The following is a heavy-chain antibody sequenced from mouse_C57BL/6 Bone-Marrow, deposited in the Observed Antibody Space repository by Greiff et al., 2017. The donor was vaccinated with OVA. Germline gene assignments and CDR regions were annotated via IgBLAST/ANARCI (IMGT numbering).Heavy chain of an antibody. Sequence: LKQSGAELASPGASVTLSCKASGYTFTDHIMNWVKKRPGQGLEWIGRIYPVSGETNYNQKFMGKATFSVDRSSSTVYMVLNSLTSEDPAVYYCAITTVVAPYAMDYWGQGTSVTVSS. CDR2: IYPVSGET. V-gene: IGHV1-11*01. CDR3: AITTVVAPYAMDY. J-gene: IGHJ4*01. D-gene: IGHD1-1*01. CDR1: GYTFTDHI.